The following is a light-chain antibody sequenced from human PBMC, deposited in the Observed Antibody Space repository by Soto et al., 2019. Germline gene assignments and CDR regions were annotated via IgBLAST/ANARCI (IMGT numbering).Light chain of an antibody. CDR3: HQYASSPWT. CDR2: DAS. Sequence: EIVLTQSPATLSWSPVERGALCFMASQSVSSYLAWYQQKPGQAPRLLIYDASIRATGIPDRFSGSGSGTDFSLTISRLEPEDFAVYYCHQYASSPWTFGQGTKVDIK. J-gene: IGKJ1*01. CDR1: QSVSSY. V-gene: IGKV3-20*01.